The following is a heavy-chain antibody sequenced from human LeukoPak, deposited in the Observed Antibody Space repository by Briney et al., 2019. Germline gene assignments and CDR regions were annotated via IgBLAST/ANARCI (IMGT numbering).Heavy chain of an antibody. CDR2: IKQDGSEK. J-gene: IGHJ6*02. Sequence: GGSLRLSCAASGFTFSSYWMSWVRQAPGKGPEWVANIKQDGSEKYYVDSVKGRFTISRDNAKNSLYLQMNSLRAEDTAVYYCAREPVLYYYYYYGMDVWGQGTTVTVSS. CDR3: AREPVLYYYYYYGMDV. V-gene: IGHV3-7*01. CDR1: GFTFSSYW.